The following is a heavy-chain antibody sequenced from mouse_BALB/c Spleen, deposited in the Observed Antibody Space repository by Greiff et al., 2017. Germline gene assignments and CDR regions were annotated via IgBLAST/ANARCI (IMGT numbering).Heavy chain of an antibody. CDR1: GFSLTSYG. J-gene: IGHJ3*01. V-gene: IGHV2-9*02. CDR3: ARDQGRYDGFAD. CDR2: IWAGGST. Sequence: VKLVESGPGLVAPSQSLSITCTVSGFSLTSYGVHWVRQPPGKGLEWLGVIWAGGSTNYNSALMSRLSISKDNSKSQVFLKMNSLQTDDTAMYYCARDQGRYDGFADWGQGTLVTVSA. D-gene: IGHD2-14*01.